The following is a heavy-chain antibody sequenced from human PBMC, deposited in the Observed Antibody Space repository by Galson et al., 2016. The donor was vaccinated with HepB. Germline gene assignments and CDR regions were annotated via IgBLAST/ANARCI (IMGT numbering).Heavy chain of an antibody. CDR1: GFAFNTYW. V-gene: IGHV3-7*01. J-gene: IGHJ4*02. CDR2: IKQDASEK. D-gene: IGHD2-21*02. CDR3: ARDYRHCGADPM. Sequence: SLRLSCAASGFAFNTYWMSWVRHAPGKGLEWVANIKQDASEKYYVDSVKGRFTISRDNAKNSLYLQMSSLTADDTAVYYCARDYRHCGADPMGAQGTLVTVSS.